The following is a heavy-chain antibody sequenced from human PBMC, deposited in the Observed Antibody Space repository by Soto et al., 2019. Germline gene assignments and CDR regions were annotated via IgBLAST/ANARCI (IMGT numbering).Heavy chain of an antibody. CDR3: ARGGDGYTHYYYGMGV. V-gene: IGHV1-69*02. CDR1: GGTFSSYT. D-gene: IGHD1-1*01. Sequence: QVQLVQSGAEVKKPGSSVKVSCKASGGTFSSYTISWVRQAPGQGLEWMGRIIPIVGIANNAQKFQGRVTNTADKCTSTAYMELSSLRSADTAVYYCARGGDGYTHYYYGMGVWGQGTTVTVSS. J-gene: IGHJ6*02. CDR2: IIPIVGIA.